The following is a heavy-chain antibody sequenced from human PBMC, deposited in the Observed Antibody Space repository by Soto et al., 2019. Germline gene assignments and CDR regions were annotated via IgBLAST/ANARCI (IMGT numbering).Heavy chain of an antibody. CDR3: ARAAIFGVVINFVLVFGWSGHLPLSNCFDP. Sequence: HAETLSLTCAGYGGSFSGYYWSWIRHPPGKGLEWIGEINHSGSTNYNPSLKSRVTISVDTSKNQFSLKLSSVTAADTAGYYCARAAIFGVVINFVLVFGWSGHLPLSNCFDPWGLGTLAT. V-gene: IGHV4-34*01. CDR1: GGSFSGYY. D-gene: IGHD3-3*01. CDR2: INHSGST. J-gene: IGHJ5*02.